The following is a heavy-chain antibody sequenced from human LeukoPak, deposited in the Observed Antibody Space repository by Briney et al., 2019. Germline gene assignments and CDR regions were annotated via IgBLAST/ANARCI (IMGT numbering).Heavy chain of an antibody. CDR1: GFIFSNAW. D-gene: IGHD4-17*01. V-gene: IGHV3-15*07. J-gene: IGHJ4*02. CDR2: IKSMTDGGTT. Sequence: PGGSLRLSCAASGFIFSNAWMNWVRQAPGKGLEWVGRIKSMTDGGTTEYAVIVKDRFTISRDDSKNTLYLQMSSLKTEDTAVYYCTTSWDDFGDREDHWGQGTLVTVSS. CDR3: TTSWDDFGDREDH.